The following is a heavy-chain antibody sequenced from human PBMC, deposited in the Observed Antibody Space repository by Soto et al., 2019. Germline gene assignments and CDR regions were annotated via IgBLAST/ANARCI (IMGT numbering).Heavy chain of an antibody. D-gene: IGHD3-10*01. CDR3: ARGVSSFGDSHIHF. V-gene: IGHV3-11*01. Sequence: GGSLRLSCAASGFIFSDYFVTWIRQVPGKGLECVAYISGSGNIISYADAVRGRFTISRDNTKESLYLQMNSLTADDTGVYFCARGVSSFGDSHIHFWGQGTPVSVSS. CDR2: ISGSGNII. CDR1: GFIFSDYF. J-gene: IGHJ4*02.